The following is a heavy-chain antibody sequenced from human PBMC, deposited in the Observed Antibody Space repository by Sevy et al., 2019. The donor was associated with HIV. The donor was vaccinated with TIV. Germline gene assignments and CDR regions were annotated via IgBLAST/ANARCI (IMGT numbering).Heavy chain of an antibody. Sequence: GGSLRLSCAASGFTFSKYWMGWVRQAPGKGLEWVANIKHDAGQKYYVDSVKGRSTISRDNAKNSLYLQMNSLRAEDTAVYFCARDDGNYYFHYWGQGTLVTVSS. J-gene: IGHJ4*02. CDR1: GFTFSKYW. D-gene: IGHD1-7*01. CDR2: IKHDAGQK. V-gene: IGHV3-7*01. CDR3: ARDDGNYYFHY.